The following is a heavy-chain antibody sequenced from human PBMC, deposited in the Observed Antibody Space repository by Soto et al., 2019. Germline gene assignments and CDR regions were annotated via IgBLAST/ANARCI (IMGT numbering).Heavy chain of an antibody. V-gene: IGHV4-4*07. CDR1: GDSISSFY. CDR3: VRDCSGGGCYSDYGMDV. D-gene: IGHD2-15*01. J-gene: IGHJ6*02. Sequence: QVQLQESGPGLVKPSKTLSLTCTVSGDSISSFYWSWIRQTAGKGLEWIGRLYVSGSTDYNPSLKTRVSMSVDRSKNQFSLKLTSVTAAVTAVYYCVRDCSGGGCYSDYGMDVWGQGTTVTVSS. CDR2: LYVSGST.